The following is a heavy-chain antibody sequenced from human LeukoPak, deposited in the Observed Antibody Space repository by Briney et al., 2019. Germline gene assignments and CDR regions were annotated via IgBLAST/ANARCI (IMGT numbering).Heavy chain of an antibody. CDR2: IYYSGST. D-gene: IGHD6-19*01. V-gene: IGHV4-59*12. Sequence: SETLSLTCTVSGGSISSYYWSWIRQPLGKGLEWIGYIYYSGSTNYNPSLKSRVTISVDTSKNQFSLKLSSVTAADTAVYYCAREDSSGWSRVFDYWGQGTLVTVSS. CDR3: AREDSSGWSRVFDY. J-gene: IGHJ4*02. CDR1: GGSISSYY.